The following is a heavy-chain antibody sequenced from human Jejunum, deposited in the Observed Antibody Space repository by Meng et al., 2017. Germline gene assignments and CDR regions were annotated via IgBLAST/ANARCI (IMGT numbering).Heavy chain of an antibody. CDR3: ASDRITD. J-gene: IGHJ1*01. Sequence: VRLLESWGALLQPGGALGLSCAAPRFTFSSPWMHWVRQAPGKGLVWLSRVSTDGTITNYADSVKGRFTISRDNAKDTVFLEMNSLRVEDTAVYYCASDRITDWGQGTLVTVSS. CDR2: VSTDGTIT. V-gene: IGHV3-74*01. D-gene: IGHD3-16*01. CDR1: RFTFSSPW.